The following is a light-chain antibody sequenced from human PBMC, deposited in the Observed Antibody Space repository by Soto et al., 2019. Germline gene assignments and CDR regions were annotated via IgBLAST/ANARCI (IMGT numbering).Light chain of an antibody. V-gene: IGKV4-1*01. CDR2: WAS. Sequence: DIVMTQSPDYLAVSLGERPTINRKSSQSVLYSSNNKNYLAWYQQKPGQPPKLLIYWASTRESGVPDRFSGSGSGTDFTLTISSLQAEDVAVYYCQQYYGTPLTFGGGTKVEIK. CDR3: QQYYGTPLT. CDR1: QSVLYSSNNKNY. J-gene: IGKJ4*01.